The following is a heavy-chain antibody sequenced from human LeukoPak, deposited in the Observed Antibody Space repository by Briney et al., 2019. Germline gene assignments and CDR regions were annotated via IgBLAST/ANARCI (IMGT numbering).Heavy chain of an antibody. V-gene: IGHV3-21*01. CDR3: ARHVVAVGFDY. Sequence: GGSLRLSCAASGFTFSSYTMNWVRQAPGKGLEWVSSITSSSSYIYYADSVMGRFTISRDNANNSLYLQMNSLRTEDTAVYYCARHVVAVGFDYWGQGTLVTVSS. CDR1: GFTFSSYT. J-gene: IGHJ4*02. CDR2: ITSSSSYI. D-gene: IGHD3-22*01.